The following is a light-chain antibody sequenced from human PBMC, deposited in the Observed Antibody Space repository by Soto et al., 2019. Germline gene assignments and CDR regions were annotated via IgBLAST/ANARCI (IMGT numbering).Light chain of an antibody. CDR3: MQALQTPWT. J-gene: IGKJ1*01. CDR1: ESLLQSNGYNY. Sequence: DIVMTQAPLSLRVTPGEPSSIACRSSESLLQSNGYNYWDWYLQRPGHSPQLLIYLGSSRASGVPDRFSGSGSGTDFTLKISRVEAEDVGVYYCMQALQTPWTFGQGTKVDIK. CDR2: LGS. V-gene: IGKV2-28*01.